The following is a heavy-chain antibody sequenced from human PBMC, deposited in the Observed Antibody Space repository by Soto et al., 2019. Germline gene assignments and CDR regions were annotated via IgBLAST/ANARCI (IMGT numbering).Heavy chain of an antibody. D-gene: IGHD4-4*01. CDR2: ISYRGNT. CDR3: ARHMTKVIFYDH. Sequence: SETLSLTCTVSGGSISSYYWSWIRQPPGKGLEWIGYISYRGNTNYNPSLKSRVSISRDTSKNQFSLKLTSVTAADTAVYYCARHMTKVIFYDHWGQGTLVTVSS. CDR1: GGSISSYY. V-gene: IGHV4-59*01. J-gene: IGHJ4*02.